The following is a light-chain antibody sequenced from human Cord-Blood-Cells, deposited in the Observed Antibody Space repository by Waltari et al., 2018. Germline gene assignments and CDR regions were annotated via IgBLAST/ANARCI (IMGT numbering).Light chain of an antibody. CDR3: QQYGSSSWT. Sequence: EIVLTQSPGTLSLSPGERATLSCRASQRVSSSYLAWYQQKPGQAPRLLIYGASSRATGIPDMFSGSGSGTDFTLTISRLEPEDFAVYYCQQYGSSSWTCGQGTKVEIK. J-gene: IGKJ1*01. CDR1: QRVSSSY. CDR2: GAS. V-gene: IGKV3-20*01.